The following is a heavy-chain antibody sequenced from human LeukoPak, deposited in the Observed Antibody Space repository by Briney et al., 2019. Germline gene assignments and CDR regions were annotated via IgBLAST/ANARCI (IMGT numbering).Heavy chain of an antibody. J-gene: IGHJ3*02. V-gene: IGHV4-59*08. Sequence: SETLSLTCTVSGGSISSYYWSWIRQPPGKGLEWIGYIYYSGSTNYNPSLKSRVTISVDTSKNQFSLKLSSVTAADTAVYYCARCGGRDGYNLASDAFDIWGQGTMVTVSS. CDR3: ARCGGRDGYNLASDAFDI. D-gene: IGHD5-24*01. CDR2: IYYSGST. CDR1: GGSISSYY.